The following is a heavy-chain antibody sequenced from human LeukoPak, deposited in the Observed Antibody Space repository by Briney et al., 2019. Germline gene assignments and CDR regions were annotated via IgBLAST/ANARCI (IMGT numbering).Heavy chain of an antibody. CDR2: IYYSGST. CDR3: ARTVAGTFSY. J-gene: IGHJ4*02. Sequence: SETLSLTCTVSGGSISSSSYYWGWIRQPPGKGLEWIGSIYYSGSTYYNPSLKSRVTISVDTSKNQFSLKLSSVTAADTAVYYCARTVAGTFSYWGQGTLVTVSS. CDR1: GGSISSSSYY. V-gene: IGHV4-39*07. D-gene: IGHD6-19*01.